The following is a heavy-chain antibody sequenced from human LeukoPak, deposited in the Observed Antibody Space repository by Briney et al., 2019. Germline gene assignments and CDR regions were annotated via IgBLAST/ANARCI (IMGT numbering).Heavy chain of an antibody. CDR2: IYYSGST. J-gene: IGHJ4*02. V-gene: IGHV4-31*03. D-gene: IGHD6-13*01. CDR1: GGSISSGGYY. Sequence: SQTLSLTCTVSGGSISSGGYYWSWIRQHPGKGLEWIGYIYYSGSTYYNPSLKSRVTISVDTSKNQFSLKLSSVTAADTAVYYCARGNRGATFPIAAARPRIFDYWGQGTLVTVSS. CDR3: ARGNRGATFPIAAARPRIFDY.